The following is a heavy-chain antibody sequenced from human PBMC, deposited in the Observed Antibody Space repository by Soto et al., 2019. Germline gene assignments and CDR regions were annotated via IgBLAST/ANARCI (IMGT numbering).Heavy chain of an antibody. Sequence: GGSLRLSCAASGFTFSSYAMSWVRQAPGKGLEWVSAISGSGGSTYYADSMKGRFTISRDNSKNTLYLQMNSLRAEDTAVYYCAKILEWLPSKGFYDYWGLGTLVNVSS. J-gene: IGHJ4*02. V-gene: IGHV3-23*01. D-gene: IGHD3-3*01. CDR2: ISGSGGST. CDR3: AKILEWLPSKGFYDY. CDR1: GFTFSSYA.